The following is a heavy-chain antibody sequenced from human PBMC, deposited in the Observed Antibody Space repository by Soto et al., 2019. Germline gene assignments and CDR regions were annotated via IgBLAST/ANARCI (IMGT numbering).Heavy chain of an antibody. J-gene: IGHJ4*02. D-gene: IGHD4-4*01. Sequence: SGPTLVNPTATLTLTCTFSGFSLSTSGMCVSWIRQPPGKALEWLARIDWDVDKYYSTSLRTRLTVSKDTSKNQVVLTMTNMDPVDTATYYFVRAHHDNSNYALLDYWGQGTVVTVSS. CDR3: VRAHHDNSNYALLDY. V-gene: IGHV2-70*11. CDR1: GFSLSTSGMC. CDR2: IDWDVDK.